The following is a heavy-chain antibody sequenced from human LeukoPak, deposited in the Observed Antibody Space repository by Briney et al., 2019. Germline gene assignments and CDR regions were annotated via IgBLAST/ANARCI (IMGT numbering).Heavy chain of an antibody. Sequence: ASVKVSCKASGYTFTSYDINWVRQATGQGLEWMGWMNPNSGNTGYAQKFQGRVTITRNTSISTAYMELSSLRSEDTAVYYCARIETRYCSSTSCFAFDIWGQGTTVTVSS. CDR2: MNPNSGNT. CDR1: GYTFTSYD. D-gene: IGHD2-2*01. J-gene: IGHJ3*02. V-gene: IGHV1-8*03. CDR3: ARIETRYCSSTSCFAFDI.